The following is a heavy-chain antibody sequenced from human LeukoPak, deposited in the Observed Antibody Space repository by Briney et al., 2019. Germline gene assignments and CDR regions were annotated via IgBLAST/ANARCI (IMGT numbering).Heavy chain of an antibody. CDR1: GYTFTSYD. CDR2: MNPNSGNT. J-gene: IGHJ4*02. CDR3: ARAAAGTGYYFDY. V-gene: IGHV1-8*03. D-gene: IGHD6-13*01. Sequence: ASVKVSCKASGYTFTSYDINWVRQATGQGLEWMGWMNPNSGNTGYAQKFQGRVTITRNTSISTAYMELSSLGSEDTAVYYCARAAAGTGYYFDYWGQGTLVTVSS.